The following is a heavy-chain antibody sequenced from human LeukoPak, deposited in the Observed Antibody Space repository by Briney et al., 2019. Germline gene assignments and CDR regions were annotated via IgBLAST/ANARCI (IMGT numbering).Heavy chain of an antibody. J-gene: IGHJ3*02. D-gene: IGHD3-22*01. CDR2: VFYRGTI. CDR1: GGSIGSHY. CDR3: ARDYYDSRGEAFDI. V-gene: IGHV4-59*11. Sequence: PSETLSLTCTVSGGSIGSHYWSWIRQPPGKGLEWIGYVFYRGTINYNPSLKSRVTISVDTSKNQFSLKLSSVTAADTAVYYCARDYYDSRGEAFDIWGLGTMVTVSS.